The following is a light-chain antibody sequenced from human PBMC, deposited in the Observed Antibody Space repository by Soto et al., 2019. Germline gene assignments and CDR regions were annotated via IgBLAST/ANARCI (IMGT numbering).Light chain of an antibody. V-gene: IGLV2-14*03. J-gene: IGLJ1*01. Sequence: QSALTQPASVSGSPGQAITVSFSGTSSDIGAHNFVSWYQQHPGKAPKLIIYEVINRPSGVSDRFSGSKYGNTASLTISGLHAQDEADYYCSAYAATNNSYVFRIRTKVTV. CDR3: SAYAATNNSYV. CDR2: EVI. CDR1: SSDIGAHNF.